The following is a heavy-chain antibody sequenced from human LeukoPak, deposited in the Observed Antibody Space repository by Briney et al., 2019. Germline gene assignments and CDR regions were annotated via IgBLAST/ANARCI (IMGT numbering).Heavy chain of an antibody. V-gene: IGHV3-23*01. CDR1: GFTFNTHA. J-gene: IGHJ4*02. CDR3: AKNPLLAGTIYFDY. Sequence: GGSLRLSCAASGFTFNTHAMSWVRQAPGKGLEWVSSISGGGDRINYADSVKGRFTISRDNSRDTLYLQMNNLGAEDTAVCYCAKNPLLAGTIYFDYWGQGTLVTVSS. CDR2: ISGGGDRI. D-gene: IGHD6-19*01.